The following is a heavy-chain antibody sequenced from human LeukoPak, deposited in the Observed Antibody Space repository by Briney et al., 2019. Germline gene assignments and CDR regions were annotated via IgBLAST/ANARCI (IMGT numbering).Heavy chain of an antibody. J-gene: IGHJ4*02. Sequence: GGSLRLSCAASGFTFSSYEMNWVRQAPGKGLEWVSSISSSSSYIYYADSVKGRFTISRDNAKNSLYLQMNSLRAEDTAVYYCAKDPPHVSWLFDYWGQGTLVTVSS. CDR1: GFTFSSYE. D-gene: IGHD3-16*01. CDR3: AKDPPHVSWLFDY. CDR2: ISSSSSYI. V-gene: IGHV3-21*04.